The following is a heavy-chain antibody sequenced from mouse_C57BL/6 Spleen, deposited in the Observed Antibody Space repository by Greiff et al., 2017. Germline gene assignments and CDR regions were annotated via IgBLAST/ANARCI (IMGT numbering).Heavy chain of an antibody. CDR1: GYTFTDYE. Sequence: QVQLQQSGAELVRPGASVTLSCKASGYTFTDYEMHWVKQTPVHGLEWIGAIDPETGGTAYNQKFKGKAILTADKSSSTAYMELRSLTSEDSAVYYCTPYDYDERVYFDYWGQGTTLTVSS. J-gene: IGHJ2*01. V-gene: IGHV1-15*01. CDR3: TPYDYDERVYFDY. CDR2: IDPETGGT. D-gene: IGHD2-4*01.